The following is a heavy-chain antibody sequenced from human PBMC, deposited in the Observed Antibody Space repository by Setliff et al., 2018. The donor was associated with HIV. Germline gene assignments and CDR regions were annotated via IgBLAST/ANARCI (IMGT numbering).Heavy chain of an antibody. V-gene: IGHV1-2*06. J-gene: IGHJ3*02. CDR1: GYTLTGNY. D-gene: IGHD3-3*01. CDR3: ARLPFITIFGVLNGDDGFDI. CDR2: INPNIGVT. Sequence: ASVKVSCKASGYTLTGNYIHWVRQAPGQRLEWMGRINPNIGVTHYAQKFQGRVTMTRDTSTSTVYMELSRLRSDDSAVYYCARLPFITIFGVLNGDDGFDIWGQGTMVTVSS.